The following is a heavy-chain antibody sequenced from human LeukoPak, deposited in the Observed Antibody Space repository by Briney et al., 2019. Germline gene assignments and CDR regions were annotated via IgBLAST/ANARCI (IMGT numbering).Heavy chain of an antibody. CDR3: ARGEVLMVYAIHPPYYYYMDV. CDR2: IIPILGIA. J-gene: IGHJ6*03. V-gene: IGHV1-69*04. Sequence: SVTVSCKASGGTFSSYAISWVRQAPGQGLEWMGRIIPILGIANYAQKFQGRVTITADKSTSTAYMELSSLRSEDTAVYYCARGEVLMVYAIHPPYYYYMDVWGKGTTVTVSS. CDR1: GGTFSSYA. D-gene: IGHD2-8*01.